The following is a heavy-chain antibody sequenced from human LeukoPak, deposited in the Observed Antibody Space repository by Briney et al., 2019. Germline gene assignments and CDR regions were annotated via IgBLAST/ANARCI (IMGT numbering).Heavy chain of an antibody. J-gene: IGHJ5*02. CDR2: MDPNSGNT. Sequence: ASVKVSCKASGGTFISYAISWVRQAPGQGLEWMGWMDPNSGNTGYAQKFQGRVTMTRNTSISTAYMELSSLRSEDTAVYYCARKSVLFTIFGVVIIGFDPWGQGTLVTVSS. V-gene: IGHV1-8*02. D-gene: IGHD3-3*01. CDR1: GGTFISYA. CDR3: ARKSVLFTIFGVVIIGFDP.